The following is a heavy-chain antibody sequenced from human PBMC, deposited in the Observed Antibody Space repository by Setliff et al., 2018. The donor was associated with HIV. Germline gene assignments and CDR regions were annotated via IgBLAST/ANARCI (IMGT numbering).Heavy chain of an antibody. CDR3: ARHNCGTTACYGVVV. D-gene: IGHD2-2*01. CDR1: GGSINSGSYY. Sequence: PSETLSLTCTVSGGSINSGSYYWNWIRQPAGKGLEWIGHFYTSGTTNYNPSLESRVTISVDMSKNQFSLKLSSVTAADAAVYYCARHNCGTTACYGVVVWGQGTMVTVSS. CDR2: FYTSGTT. V-gene: IGHV4-61*09. J-gene: IGHJ3*01.